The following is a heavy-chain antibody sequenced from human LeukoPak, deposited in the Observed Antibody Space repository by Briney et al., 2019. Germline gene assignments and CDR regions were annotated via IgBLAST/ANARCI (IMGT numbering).Heavy chain of an antibody. CDR1: GGSIRSSYYY. V-gene: IGHV4-39*01. J-gene: IGHJ6*02. D-gene: IGHD2-15*01. CDR2: IYDSGST. Sequence: SETLSLTCTVSGGSIRSSYYYWGWIRQPPGKGLEWIGSIYDSGSTYYNPSLKSRVTISVDTSKNQFSLKLNSVTAADTAVYYCARHQDSGYCSGGSCYYYYGMDVWGQGTTVTVSS. CDR3: ARHQDSGYCSGGSCYYYYGMDV.